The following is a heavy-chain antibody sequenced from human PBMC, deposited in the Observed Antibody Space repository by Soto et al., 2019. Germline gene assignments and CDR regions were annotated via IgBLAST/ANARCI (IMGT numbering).Heavy chain of an antibody. Sequence: VSGPTLVNPTQTLTLTCTFSGFSFTTAGVAVGWIRQTPGGALEWLTLIYYNDDRRFSTSLKTRLTITGDTSKNQVVLSLTNVDPGDTATYFCAHSDGGYEIIYFDFWGQGIPVTVSS. CDR2: IYYNDDR. CDR1: GFSFTTAGVA. J-gene: IGHJ4*02. CDR3: AHSDGGYEIIYFDF. V-gene: IGHV2-5*01. D-gene: IGHD5-12*01.